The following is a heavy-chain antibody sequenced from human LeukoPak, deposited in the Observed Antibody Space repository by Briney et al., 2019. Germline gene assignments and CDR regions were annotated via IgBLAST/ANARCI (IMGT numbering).Heavy chain of an antibody. Sequence: SEILSLTCTVSGGSISSYYWSWIRQPAGKGLEWIGRIYTSGSTNYNPSLKSRVTMSVDTSKNQFSLKLSSVTAADTAVYYCARVDCSGGSCYNGFPVWGQGTLVTVSS. V-gene: IGHV4-4*07. CDR3: ARVDCSGGSCYNGFPV. D-gene: IGHD2-15*01. CDR1: GGSISSYY. J-gene: IGHJ4*02. CDR2: IYTSGST.